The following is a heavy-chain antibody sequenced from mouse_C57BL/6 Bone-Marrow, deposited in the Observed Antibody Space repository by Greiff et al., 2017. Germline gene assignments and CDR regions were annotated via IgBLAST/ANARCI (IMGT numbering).Heavy chain of an antibody. J-gene: IGHJ4*01. CDR3: ARAIYYDPHYYAMDY. Sequence: VKLVESGPGLVAPSQSLSITCTVSGFSLTSYAISWVRQPPGKGLEWLGVIWTGGGTNYNSALKSRLSISKDNSKSQVFLKMNSLQTDDTARYYCARAIYYDPHYYAMDYWGQGTSVTVSS. D-gene: IGHD2-4*01. V-gene: IGHV2-9-1*01. CDR1: GFSLTSYA. CDR2: IWTGGGT.